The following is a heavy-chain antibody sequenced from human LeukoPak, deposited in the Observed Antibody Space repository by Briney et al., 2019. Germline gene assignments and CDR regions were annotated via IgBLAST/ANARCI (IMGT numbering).Heavy chain of an antibody. CDR3: AKDQEWLEERLDY. D-gene: IGHD6-19*01. J-gene: IGHJ4*02. CDR2: ISGSGGST. CDR1: GFTFSSYA. V-gene: IGHV3-23*01. Sequence: GGSLRLSCAASGFTFSSYAISWVRQAPGKGLEWVSAISGSGGSTYYADSVKGRFTISRDNSKNTLYLQMNSLRAEDTAVYYCAKDQEWLEERLDYWGQGTLVTVSS.